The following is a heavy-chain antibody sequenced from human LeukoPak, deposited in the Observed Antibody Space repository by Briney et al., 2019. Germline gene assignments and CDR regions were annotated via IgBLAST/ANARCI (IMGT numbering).Heavy chain of an antibody. J-gene: IGHJ6*02. CDR3: ARPLQGSYAMDV. CDR2: ISSSSNYI. CDR1: GFYFNTYS. V-gene: IGHV3-21*06. Sequence: GGSLRLSCVASGFYFNTYSLNWVRRAPGKGLEWVASISSSSNYIRYADSMKGRVTISRDNAKNSLYLQMDSLRVDDTAVYYCARPLQGSYAMDVWGLGTTVIVSS.